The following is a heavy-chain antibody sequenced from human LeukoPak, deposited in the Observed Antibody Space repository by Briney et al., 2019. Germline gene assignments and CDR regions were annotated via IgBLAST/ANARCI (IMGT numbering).Heavy chain of an antibody. J-gene: IGHJ4*02. CDR1: GGSISSNAYY. Sequence: SETLSLTCTVSGGSISSNAYYWAWIRQPPGKGLELIGSIYSGVSTYYNPSLKSRVTISVDTSKNQFSLRLSSVTAADTALYYSAYRGSYGHYGYWGQGIPVTVSS. CDR3: AYRGSYGHYGY. CDR2: IYSGVST. V-gene: IGHV4-39*01. D-gene: IGHD3-16*01.